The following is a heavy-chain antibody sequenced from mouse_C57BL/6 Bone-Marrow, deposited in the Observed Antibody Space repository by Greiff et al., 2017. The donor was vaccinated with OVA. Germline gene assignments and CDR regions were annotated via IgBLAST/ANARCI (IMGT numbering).Heavy chain of an antibody. CDR3: VRQIYGNYYFDY. V-gene: IGHV10-1*01. J-gene: IGHJ2*01. CDR1: GFSFNTYA. Sequence: DVKLVESGGGLVQPKGSLKLSCAASGFSFNTYAMNWVRQAPGKGLEWVARIRSKSNNYATYYADSVKDRFTISRDDSESMLYLQMNNLKTEDTAMYYCVRQIYGNYYFDYWGQGTTLTVSS. D-gene: IGHD2-1*01. CDR2: IRSKSNNYAT.